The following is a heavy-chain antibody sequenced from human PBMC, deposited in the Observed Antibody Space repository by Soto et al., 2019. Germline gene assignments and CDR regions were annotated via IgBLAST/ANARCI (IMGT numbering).Heavy chain of an antibody. CDR1: GFTFRTYT. CDR2: IRGFSPYT. V-gene: IGHV3-21*01. Sequence: PGGSVRLSWVASGFTFRTYTMNWVRQAHGKGLERVSGIRGFSPYTFYAESVKGRFTISRNNAKNSLYLQMNSLGVEDTAVYYCARDRGYDAHDYYNYAMDVWGQGTTVTVSS. CDR3: ARDRGYDAHDYYNYAMDV. D-gene: IGHD2-15*01. J-gene: IGHJ6*02.